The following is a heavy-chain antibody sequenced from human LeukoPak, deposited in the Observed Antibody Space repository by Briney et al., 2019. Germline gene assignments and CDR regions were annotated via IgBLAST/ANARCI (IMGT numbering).Heavy chain of an antibody. CDR2: ISGSGGST. D-gene: IGHD6-13*01. V-gene: IGHV3-23*01. CDR3: LYSTWLAPGY. CDR1: GFRFSTYS. Sequence: GGSLRLSCAGSGFRFSTYSIKWVRQAPGKGLEWVSAISGSGGSTYYADSVKGRFTISRDNSKNTLYLQMNSLRAEDTAVYYCLYSTWLAPGYWGQGTLVTVSS. J-gene: IGHJ4*02.